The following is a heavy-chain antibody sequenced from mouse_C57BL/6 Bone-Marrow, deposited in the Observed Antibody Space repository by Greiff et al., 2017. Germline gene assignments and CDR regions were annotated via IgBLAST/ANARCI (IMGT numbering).Heavy chain of an antibody. Sequence: QVQLKQSGPGLVAPSPTLSITCTVSGFSLTSYGVDWVRQSPGKGLEWLGVIWGVGSTNYNSALNSRLSIRKDNSKSQVSLKMNSLQTDDTAMYYCASRGYDYDGAMDYWGQGTSVTVSS. CDR2: IWGVGST. V-gene: IGHV2-6*01. J-gene: IGHJ4*01. CDR3: ASRGYDYDGAMDY. D-gene: IGHD2-4*01. CDR1: GFSLTSYG.